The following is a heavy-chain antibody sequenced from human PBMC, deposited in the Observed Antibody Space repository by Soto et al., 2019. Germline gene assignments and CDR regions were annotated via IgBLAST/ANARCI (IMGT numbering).Heavy chain of an antibody. Sequence: SQTLSLTCAISGDSVSSGSAAWNWIRQSPSRGLEWLGRTYFRSRWSTEYAVSVRSRITITADTSKNQSSLQLNSVTPDDTAVYYVARDGPTTHYFWAYRGQRTPVTVSS. CDR1: GDSVSSGSAA. D-gene: IGHD1-1*01. CDR2: TYFRSRWST. CDR3: ARDGPTTHYFWAY. V-gene: IGHV6-1*01. J-gene: IGHJ4*02.